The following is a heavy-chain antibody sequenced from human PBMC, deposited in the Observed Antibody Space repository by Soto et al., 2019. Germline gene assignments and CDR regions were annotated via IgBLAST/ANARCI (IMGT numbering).Heavy chain of an antibody. CDR3: ARATTGYYYGMDV. CDR1: GGTFSRYG. CDR2: IIPIFGTA. V-gene: IGHV1-69*12. D-gene: IGHD4-17*01. J-gene: IGHJ6*02. Sequence: QVQLVQSGAEVKKPGSSVKVSCKASGGTFSRYGISWVRQAPGQGLEWMGGIIPIFGTATYAQKFQGRVTITADESTSTAYMVLSSLRSEDTAVYYCARATTGYYYGMDVWGQGTTVTVSS.